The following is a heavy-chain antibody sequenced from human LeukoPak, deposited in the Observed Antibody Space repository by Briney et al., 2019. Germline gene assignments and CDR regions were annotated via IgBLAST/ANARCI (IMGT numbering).Heavy chain of an antibody. V-gene: IGHV4-34*01. CDR3: ARGSGDYDFWSGSPPPYNWFDP. Sequence: PSETLSLTCAVYGGSFSGYYWSWIRQPPGKGLEWIGEINHSGSTNYNPSLKSRVTISVDTSKNPFSLKLSSVTAADTAVYYCARGSGDYDFWSGSPPPYNWFDPWGQGTLVTVSS. D-gene: IGHD3-3*01. CDR1: GGSFSGYY. CDR2: INHSGST. J-gene: IGHJ5*02.